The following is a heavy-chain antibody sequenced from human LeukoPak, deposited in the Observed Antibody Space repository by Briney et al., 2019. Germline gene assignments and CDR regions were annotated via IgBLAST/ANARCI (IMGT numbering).Heavy chain of an antibody. D-gene: IGHD3-22*01. CDR2: IKGKTNGGTT. V-gene: IGHV3-15*01. CDR1: GFTFSNAW. CDR3: TYYYDSSTYYHVDY. Sequence: GGSLRLSCAASGFTFSNAWMSWVRQVPGKGLDWVGRIKGKTNGGTTDHAAPVKGRFTISRDDSKSTLYLQMNSLKTEDTAVYYCTYYYDSSTYYHVDYWGQGTLVTVSS. J-gene: IGHJ4*02.